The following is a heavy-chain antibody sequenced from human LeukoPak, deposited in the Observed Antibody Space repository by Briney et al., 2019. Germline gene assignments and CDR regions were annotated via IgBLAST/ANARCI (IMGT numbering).Heavy chain of an antibody. CDR2: IWYDGSNK. J-gene: IGHJ6*02. CDR1: GFTFSSYG. D-gene: IGHD6-19*01. Sequence: GGSLRLSCAASGFTFSSYGMHWVRQAPGKGLEWVAVIWYDGSNKYYADSVKGRFTISRDNSKNTLYLQMNSLRAEDTAVYYCARDIPYSSGWSYYYYGMDVWGQGTTVTVSS. CDR3: ARDIPYSSGWSYYYYGMDV. V-gene: IGHV3-33*01.